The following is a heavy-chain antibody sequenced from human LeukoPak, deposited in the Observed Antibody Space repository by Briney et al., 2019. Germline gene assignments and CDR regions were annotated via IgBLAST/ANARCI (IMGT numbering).Heavy chain of an antibody. D-gene: IGHD5-12*01. CDR2: INPNSGGT. J-gene: IGHJ4*02. V-gene: IGHV1-2*02. Sequence: GASVKVSCKASGYTFTGYYMHWVRQAPGQGLEWMGWINPNSGGTNYAQKFQGRVTMTRDTSISTAYMELSRLRSDDTAVYYCARCAYDYASGADRFFDYWGQGTLVTVSS. CDR3: ARCAYDYASGADRFFDY. CDR1: GYTFTGYY.